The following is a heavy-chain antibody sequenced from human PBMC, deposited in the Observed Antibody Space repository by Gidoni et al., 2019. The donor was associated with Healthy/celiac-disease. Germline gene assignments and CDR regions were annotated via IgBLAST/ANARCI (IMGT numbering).Heavy chain of an antibody. CDR2: MNPNSGNT. D-gene: IGHD3-22*01. CDR1: GYTFTSYD. V-gene: IGHV1-8*01. CDR3: ATSPDSGWLLDY. J-gene: IGHJ4*02. Sequence: QVQLVQSGAEVKKPGASVKVSFKASGYTFTSYDINWVRQATGQELEWMGWMNPNSGNTGYAQKFQGRVTMTRNTSISTAYMELSSLRSEDTAVYYCATSPDSGWLLDYWGQGTLVTVSS.